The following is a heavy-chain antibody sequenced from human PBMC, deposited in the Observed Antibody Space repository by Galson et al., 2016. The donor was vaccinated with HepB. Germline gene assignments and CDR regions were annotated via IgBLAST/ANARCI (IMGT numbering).Heavy chain of an antibody. D-gene: IGHD2-15*01. Sequence: SVKVSCKASGYTFIRFYMHWVRQAPGHGLEWMGMINPTDGTTTYAQNFQGRVTMTRGPSTSTVHMYLSSLRSEDTAVYYCARDRATVGCSSSSCNHYMDVWGKGTMVTVSS. J-gene: IGHJ6*03. CDR1: GYTFIRFY. CDR2: INPTDGTT. CDR3: ARDRATVGCSSSSCNHYMDV. V-gene: IGHV1-46*01.